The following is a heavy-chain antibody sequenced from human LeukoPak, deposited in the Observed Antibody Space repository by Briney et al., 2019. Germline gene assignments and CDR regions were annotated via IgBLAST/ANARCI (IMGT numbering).Heavy chain of an antibody. CDR3: AKGDYDFWSGYPYYYGMDV. Sequence: GGALRLSCAASGFTFSSYWMHWVRQAPGKGLVWVSRINSDGSSTSYADSVKGRFTISRDNAKNTLYLQMNSLRAEDTAVYYCAKGDYDFWSGYPYYYGMDVWGQGTTVTVSS. V-gene: IGHV3-74*01. J-gene: IGHJ6*02. CDR2: INSDGSST. CDR1: GFTFSSYW. D-gene: IGHD3-3*01.